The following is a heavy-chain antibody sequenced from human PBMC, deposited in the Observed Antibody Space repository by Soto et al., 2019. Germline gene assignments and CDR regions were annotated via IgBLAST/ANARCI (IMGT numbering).Heavy chain of an antibody. CDR3: ARDGRDGYNFDY. CDR2: INPNSGGT. CDR1: GYTFTGYY. Sequence: ASVKVSCKASGYTFTGYYMPWVRQAPGQGLEWMGWINPNSGGTNYAQKFQGRVTMTRDTSISTAYMELSSLRSDDTAVYYCARDGRDGYNFDYWGQGTLVTVSS. J-gene: IGHJ4*02. D-gene: IGHD5-12*01. V-gene: IGHV1-2*02.